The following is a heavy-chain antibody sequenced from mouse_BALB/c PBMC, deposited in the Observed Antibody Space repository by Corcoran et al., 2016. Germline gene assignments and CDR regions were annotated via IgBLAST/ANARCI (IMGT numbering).Heavy chain of an antibody. V-gene: IGHV3-6*02. CDR1: GYSITSGYY. Sequence: DVQLQESGTGLVKPSQSLSLTCSVTGYSITSGYYWNGIRQFPGNKLEWMGYISYDGSNNYNPSLKNRISITRDTSKNQFFLKLNSVTTEDTATYYCARDRDFDYWGQGTTLTFSS. CDR2: ISYDGSN. CDR3: ARDRDFDY. J-gene: IGHJ2*01.